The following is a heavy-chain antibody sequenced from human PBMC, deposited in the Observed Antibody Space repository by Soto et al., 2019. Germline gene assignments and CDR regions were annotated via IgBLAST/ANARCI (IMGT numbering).Heavy chain of an antibody. CDR2: IYYSGST. CDR1: GGSITSYY. CDR3: AREVPLVYGMDV. D-gene: IGHD2-2*01. J-gene: IGHJ6*02. V-gene: IGHV4-59*01. Sequence: QVQLQESGPGLVKPSETLSLTCTVSGGSITSYYWSWIRQPPGKGLEWIGYIYYSGSTNYNPSLKSRVTISVDTSKNQCSLKLSFVTGADTAVYYCAREVPLVYGMDVWGQGTTVTVSS.